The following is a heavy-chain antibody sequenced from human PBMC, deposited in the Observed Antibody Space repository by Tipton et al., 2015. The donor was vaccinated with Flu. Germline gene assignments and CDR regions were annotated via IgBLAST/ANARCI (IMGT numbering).Heavy chain of an antibody. V-gene: IGHV3-23*01. D-gene: IGHD2-2*01. J-gene: IGHJ6*02. Sequence: SLRLSCAASGFTFSSYAMSWVRQAPGKGLEWVSAISGSGGSTYYADSVKGRFTISRDNSKNTLYLQMNSLRAEDTAVYYCAKDLVPPDIVVVPDEVLYYYYGMDVWGQGTTVTVSS. CDR2: ISGSGGST. CDR1: GFTFSSYA. CDR3: AKDLVPPDIVVVPDEVLYYYYGMDV.